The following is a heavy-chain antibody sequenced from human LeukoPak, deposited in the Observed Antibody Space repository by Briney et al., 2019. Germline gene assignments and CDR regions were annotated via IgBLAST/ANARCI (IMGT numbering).Heavy chain of an antibody. Sequence: GGSLRLSCAASGFTFSSYWMHWVRQAPGKGLVWVSRINSDGSSTSYADSVKGRFTISRDDAKNTLYLQMNSLRAEDTAVYYCARVRKMATSYLDYWGQGTLVTVSP. CDR2: INSDGSST. CDR1: GFTFSSYW. D-gene: IGHD5-24*01. J-gene: IGHJ4*02. CDR3: ARVRKMATSYLDY. V-gene: IGHV3-74*01.